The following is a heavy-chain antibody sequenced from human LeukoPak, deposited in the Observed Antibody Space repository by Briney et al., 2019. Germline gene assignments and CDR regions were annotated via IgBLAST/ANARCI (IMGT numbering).Heavy chain of an antibody. D-gene: IGHD3-22*01. Sequence: GGSLRLSCAASGFTFSSYAMSWVRQAPGKGLEWVSAISGSGGSTYYADSVKGRFTISRDNSKNTLYLQMNSLRAEDTAVYYCAKALQTYYYDSSGYFDYWGQGTLVTVPS. CDR1: GFTFSSYA. CDR3: AKALQTYYYDSSGYFDY. V-gene: IGHV3-23*01. CDR2: ISGSGGST. J-gene: IGHJ4*02.